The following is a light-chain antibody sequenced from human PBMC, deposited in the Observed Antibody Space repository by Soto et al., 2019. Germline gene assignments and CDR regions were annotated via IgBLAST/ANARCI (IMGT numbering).Light chain of an antibody. CDR3: QQLNSYLIT. J-gene: IGKJ5*01. CDR1: RGISSY. Sequence: DIQMTQSPSTLSASVGDRVTITCRASRGISSYVAWYQQTPGKAPKLLIYAASTLHTGVPSRFSGSGSGTVSTLTISSLQPENFATYYCQQLNSYLITFGQGTRLEIK. V-gene: IGKV1-9*01. CDR2: AAS.